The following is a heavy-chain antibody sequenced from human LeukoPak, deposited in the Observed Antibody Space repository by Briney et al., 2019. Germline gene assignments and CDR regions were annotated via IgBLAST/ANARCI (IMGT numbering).Heavy chain of an antibody. V-gene: IGHV3-23*01. CDR3: AKGATVTPLYYYYYYMDV. D-gene: IGHD4-17*01. CDR1: GFTFSSYA. J-gene: IGHJ6*03. CDR2: ISGSGGST. Sequence: PGGSLRLSCAASGFTFSSYAMSWVRQAPGKGLEWVSAISGSGGSTYYADSVKGRFTISRDNSKNTLYPQMNSLRAEDTAVYYCAKGATVTPLYYYYYYMDVWGKGTTVTVSS.